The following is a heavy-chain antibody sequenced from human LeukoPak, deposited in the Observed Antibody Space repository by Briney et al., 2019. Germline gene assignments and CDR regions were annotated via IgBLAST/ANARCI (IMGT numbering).Heavy chain of an antibody. D-gene: IGHD5-24*01. J-gene: IGHJ4*02. Sequence: ASVKVSCKASGYTFTGYYMHWVRQAPGQGLEWMGWMNPNSGNTGYAQKFQGRVTITRNTSISTAYMELSSLRSEDTAVYYCARGRREEIDYWGQGTLVTVSS. V-gene: IGHV1-8*03. CDR3: ARGRREEIDY. CDR1: GYTFTGYY. CDR2: MNPNSGNT.